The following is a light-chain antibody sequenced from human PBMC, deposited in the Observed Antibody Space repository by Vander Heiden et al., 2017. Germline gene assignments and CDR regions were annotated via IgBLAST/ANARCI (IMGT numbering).Light chain of an antibody. CDR1: ALPKQY. CDR2: KDT. Sequence: SYELTQPPSVSVSPGKPARITCSGDALPKQYAYWYQQKPGRAPVVVIYKDTERPSGIPNRFSGSSSGTTVTLTISGVQAEDEADYYCQSADSSGTYWVFGGGTKLTVL. V-gene: IGLV3-25*03. CDR3: QSADSSGTYWV. J-gene: IGLJ3*02.